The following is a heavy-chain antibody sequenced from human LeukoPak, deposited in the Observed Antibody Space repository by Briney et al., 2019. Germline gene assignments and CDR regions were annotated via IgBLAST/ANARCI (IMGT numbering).Heavy chain of an antibody. CDR1: GDSVSSNSVT. V-gene: IGHV6-1*01. J-gene: IGHJ5*02. Sequence: SQTLSLTCAISGDSVSSNSVTWNWIRQSPSRGLEWLGRTYYRSTWYNDYAVSVRGRITVNPDTSKNQFSLHLNSVTPEDTAVYYCARRLTQYDCFDPWGQGIPVTVSA. CDR3: ARRLTQYDCFDP. CDR2: TYYRSTWYN. D-gene: IGHD2-2*01.